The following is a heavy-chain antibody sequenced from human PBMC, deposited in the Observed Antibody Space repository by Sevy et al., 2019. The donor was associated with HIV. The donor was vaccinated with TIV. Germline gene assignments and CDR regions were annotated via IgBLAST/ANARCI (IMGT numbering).Heavy chain of an antibody. CDR3: ARAPPVRSGDDSLNWFDP. J-gene: IGHJ5*02. CDR1: DGSFSGYY. Sequence: SETLSLTCAVHDGSFSGYYWNWIRQLPGKGLEWIGEINESGITYYNPSLKSRVTISVDTSKNQFSLRLTSVTAADTAIYYCARAPPVRSGDDSLNWFDPWGQGTLVTVSS. D-gene: IGHD5-12*01. CDR2: INESGIT. V-gene: IGHV4-34*01.